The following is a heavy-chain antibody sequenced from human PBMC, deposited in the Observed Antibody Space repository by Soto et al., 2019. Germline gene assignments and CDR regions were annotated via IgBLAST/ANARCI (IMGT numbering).Heavy chain of an antibody. D-gene: IGHD1-26*01. Sequence: QVQLVESGGGVVQPGRSLRLSCEVSGFTFSSYAMHWVRQAPGKGLEWVAVISFDGSNKYYADSVKGRITVSRDNSKNTLYLQMNSLRAEDTAVYYCARVDWAVGATIPSGFDYWCQGTLVTVSS. CDR3: ARVDWAVGATIPSGFDY. V-gene: IGHV3-30-3*01. CDR2: ISFDGSNK. CDR1: GFTFSSYA. J-gene: IGHJ4*02.